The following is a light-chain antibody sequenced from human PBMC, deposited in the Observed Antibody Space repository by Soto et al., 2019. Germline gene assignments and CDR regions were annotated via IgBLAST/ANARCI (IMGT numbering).Light chain of an antibody. V-gene: IGKV3-15*01. Sequence: EIVLTEAPATLSVSPGERATLSCRARESVSSNLAGYQQKPGQAPRLLIYGASTRATGIPARCSGSGSGTEFTLTISSLQSEDFAVYYCQQYNNWQWTFGQGTKV. CDR2: GAS. CDR3: QQYNNWQWT. CDR1: ESVSSN. J-gene: IGKJ1*01.